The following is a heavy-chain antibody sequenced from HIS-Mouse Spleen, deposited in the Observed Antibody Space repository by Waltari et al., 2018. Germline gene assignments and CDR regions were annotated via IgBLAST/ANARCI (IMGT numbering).Heavy chain of an antibody. CDR3: ARALEYSSSWYYYYYGMDV. V-gene: IGHV4-38-2*02. Sequence: QVQLQESGPGLVKPSETLSLTCTVSGYSISIGYYWGCTRQPPGKGLEWIGSIYHSGSTYYNPSLKSRVTISVDTSKNQFSLKLSSVTAADTAVYYCARALEYSSSWYYYYYGMDVWGQGTTVTVSS. CDR2: IYHSGST. CDR1: GYSISIGYY. J-gene: IGHJ6*02. D-gene: IGHD6-13*01.